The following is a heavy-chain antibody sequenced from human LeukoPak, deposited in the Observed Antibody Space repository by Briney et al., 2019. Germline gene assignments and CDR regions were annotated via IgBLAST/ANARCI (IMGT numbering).Heavy chain of an antibody. CDR1: GFTFSSYA. D-gene: IGHD4-11*01. J-gene: IGHJ6*02. CDR2: ISGSGGST. V-gene: IGHV3-23*01. CDR3: AKDPSRWHYSYYYYGMDV. Sequence: GGSLRLSCAASGFTFSSYAMSWVRQAPGKGLEWVSAISGSGGSTYYADSVKGRFTISRDNSKNTLYLQMNSLRAEDTAVYYCAKDPSRWHYSYYYYGMDVWGQGTTVTVSS.